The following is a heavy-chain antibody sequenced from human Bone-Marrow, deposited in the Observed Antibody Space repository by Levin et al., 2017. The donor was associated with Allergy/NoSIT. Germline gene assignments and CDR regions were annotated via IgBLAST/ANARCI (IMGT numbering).Heavy chain of an antibody. Sequence: PGESLKISCAITGFTFGQYAMSWVRQTPGKGLEWVSGINKSGRNTYYSDSVKGRFTISRDNSNNTLHLHLSSLRVEDTAVYYCVKGGLLYYFDYWGHGTLVTVSS. J-gene: IGHJ4*01. CDR3: VKGGLLYYFDY. D-gene: IGHD2-21*01. CDR2: INKSGRNT. V-gene: IGHV3-23*01. CDR1: GFTFGQYA.